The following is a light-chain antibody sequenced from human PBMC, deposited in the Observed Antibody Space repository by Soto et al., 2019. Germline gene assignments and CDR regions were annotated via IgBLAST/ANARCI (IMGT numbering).Light chain of an antibody. J-gene: IGKJ4*01. CDR1: QSVSSY. Sequence: DIGLTQYPAPLSLSPGERAALSCRSSQSVSSYLAWYQQKPGQAPRLLIYDASKRATGIPARFSVSGSGTDFTLTISSLEPEDLAVYFCQQRSNWPSTVGGGTKVEI. CDR2: DAS. CDR3: QQRSNWPST. V-gene: IGKV3-11*01.